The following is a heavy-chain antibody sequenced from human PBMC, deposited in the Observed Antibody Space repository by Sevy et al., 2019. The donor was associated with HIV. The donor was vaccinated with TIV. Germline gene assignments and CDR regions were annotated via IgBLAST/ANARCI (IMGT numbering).Heavy chain of an antibody. V-gene: IGHV4-61*02. D-gene: IGHD5-12*01. CDR2: IYTSGST. CDR3: AGVWVATNYGMDV. J-gene: IGHJ6*02. Sequence: SETLSLTCTVSGGSISSGSYYWSWIRQPAGKGLGWIGRIYTSGSTNYNPSLKSRVTMSVDTYKNQFSLKLSSVTAADTAVYYCAGVWVATNYGMDVWGQGTTVTVSS. CDR1: GGSISSGSYY.